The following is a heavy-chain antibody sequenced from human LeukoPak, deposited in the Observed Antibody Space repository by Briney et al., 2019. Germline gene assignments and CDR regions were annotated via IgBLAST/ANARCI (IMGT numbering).Heavy chain of an antibody. J-gene: IGHJ6*02. V-gene: IGHV1-8*01. D-gene: IGHD2-2*01. CDR3: ARGRVNQLLYHYYYGMDV. CDR2: MNPNSGNT. Sequence: ASVKVSCKASGYTFTSYDINWVRQATGQGLEWMGWMNPNSGNTGYAQKFQGRVTMTRNTSISTAYMELSSLRSEDTAVYYCARGRVNQLLYHYYYGMDVWGQGTTVTVSS. CDR1: GYTFTSYD.